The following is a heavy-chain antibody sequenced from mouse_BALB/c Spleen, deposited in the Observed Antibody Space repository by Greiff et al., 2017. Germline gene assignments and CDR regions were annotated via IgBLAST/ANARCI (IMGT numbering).Heavy chain of an antibody. CDR2: IDPANGNT. V-gene: IGHV14-3*02. J-gene: IGHJ3*01. CDR3: AQFSLPEGFAY. D-gene: IGHD2-10*01. Sequence: VQLQQSGAELVKPGASVKLSCTASGFNIKDTYMHWVKQRPEQGLEWFGRIDPANGNTKYDPKFQGKATITADTSSNTAYLQLSSLTSEDTAVYYCAQFSLPEGFAYWGQGTLVTVSA. CDR1: GFNIKDTY.